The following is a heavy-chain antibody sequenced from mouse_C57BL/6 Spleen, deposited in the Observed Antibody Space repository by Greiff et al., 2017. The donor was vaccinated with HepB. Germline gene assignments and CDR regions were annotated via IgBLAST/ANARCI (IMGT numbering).Heavy chain of an antibody. D-gene: IGHD1-1*01. Sequence: QVQLQQPGAELVKPGASVKMSCKASGYTFTSYWITWVKQRPGQGLEWIGDIYPGSGSTNYNEKFKSKATLTVDTSSSTAYMQLSSLTSEDSAVYYCARRDYGSSLFFDYWGQGTTLTVSS. V-gene: IGHV1-55*01. J-gene: IGHJ2*01. CDR3: ARRDYGSSLFFDY. CDR1: GYTFTSYW. CDR2: IYPGSGST.